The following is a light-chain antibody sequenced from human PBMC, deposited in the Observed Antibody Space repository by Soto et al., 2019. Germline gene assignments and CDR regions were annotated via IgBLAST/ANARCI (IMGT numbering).Light chain of an antibody. J-gene: IGKJ4*01. CDR1: QSVRNW. CDR2: AAS. Sequence: IQMTQSPSTLFASVGDRVTITCRASQSVRNWLAWYQQKPGRAPQLLIYAASTLQSGVPARFSGSGSGTEFTLTISCLQSEDFATYYCQQYYSFPHTFGGGTKVDIK. CDR3: QQYYSFPHT. V-gene: IGKV1-8*01.